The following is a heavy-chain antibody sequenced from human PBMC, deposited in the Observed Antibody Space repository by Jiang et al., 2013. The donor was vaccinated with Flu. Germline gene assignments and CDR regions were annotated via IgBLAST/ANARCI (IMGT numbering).Heavy chain of an antibody. V-gene: IGHV4-39*01. CDR3: ARQRTYYYGLGTYYKGPDYFDY. CDR1: GDSINSGDYY. CDR2: VYESGTT. J-gene: IGHJ4*02. D-gene: IGHD3-10*01. Sequence: KPSETLSLTCTVSGDSINSGDYYWGWIRQPPGKGLEWIGSVYESGTTYYNPSLKSRVTLSVATSKNQFSLKLTSVTAADTAVYYCARQRTYYYGLGTYYKGPDYFDYRGQGTLVIVSS.